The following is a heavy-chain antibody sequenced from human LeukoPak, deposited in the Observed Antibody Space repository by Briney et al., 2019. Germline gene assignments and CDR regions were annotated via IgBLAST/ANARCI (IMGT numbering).Heavy chain of an antibody. CDR1: GYSFTSYW. D-gene: IGHD5-12*01. CDR2: IYPGDSDT. V-gene: IGHV5-51*01. Sequence: GESLKISCKGSGYSFTSYWIGWVRQMPGKGLEWMGIIYPGDSDTRYSPSFQGQVTISADKSISTAYLQWNSLKASDTAMYYCARVDRRGYSDYTAILPDYWGQGTLVTVSS. CDR3: ARVDRRGYSDYTAILPDY. J-gene: IGHJ4*02.